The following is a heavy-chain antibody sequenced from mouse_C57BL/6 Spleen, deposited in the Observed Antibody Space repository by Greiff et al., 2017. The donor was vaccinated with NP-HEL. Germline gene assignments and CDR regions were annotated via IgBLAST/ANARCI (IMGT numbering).Heavy chain of an antibody. D-gene: IGHD2-4*01. CDR2: IRNKANGYTT. J-gene: IGHJ1*03. Sequence: DVMLVESGGGLVQPGGSLSLSCAASGFTFTDYYMSWVRQPPGKALEWLGFIRNKANGYTTEYSASVKGRFTISRDNSQSILYLQMNALRAEDSATYYCARYYDYDYWYFDVWGTGTTVTVSS. CDR3: ARYYDYDYWYFDV. V-gene: IGHV7-3*01. CDR1: GFTFTDYY.